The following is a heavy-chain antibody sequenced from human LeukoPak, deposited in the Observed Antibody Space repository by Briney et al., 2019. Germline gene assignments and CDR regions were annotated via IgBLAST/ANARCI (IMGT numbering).Heavy chain of an antibody. CDR1: GFTFSSYA. V-gene: IGHV3-23*01. Sequence: GGSLKLSCAASGFTFSSYAMSWVRQAPGKGLEWVSAISGSGGSTYYADSVKGRFTISRDNSKNTLYLQMNSLRAEDTAVYYCAKAIVPAAIRVYYYYGMDVWGQGTLVTVSS. J-gene: IGHJ6*02. D-gene: IGHD2-2*01. CDR2: ISGSGGST. CDR3: AKAIVPAAIRVYYYYGMDV.